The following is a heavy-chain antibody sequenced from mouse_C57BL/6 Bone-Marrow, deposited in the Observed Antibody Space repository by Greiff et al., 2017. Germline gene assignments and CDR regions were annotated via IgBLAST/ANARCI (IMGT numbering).Heavy chain of an antibody. CDR1: GYTFTSYW. CDR3: AIYCYGSSYWYFDV. V-gene: IGHV1-74*01. J-gene: IGHJ1*03. CDR2: IHPSDSDT. D-gene: IGHD1-1*01. Sequence: QVQLKQPGAELVKPGASVKVSCKASGYTFTSYWMHWVKQRPGQGLEWIGRIHPSDSDTNYNQKFKGKATLTVDKSSSTAYMQLSSLTSEDSAVYYCAIYCYGSSYWYFDVWGTGTTVTVSS.